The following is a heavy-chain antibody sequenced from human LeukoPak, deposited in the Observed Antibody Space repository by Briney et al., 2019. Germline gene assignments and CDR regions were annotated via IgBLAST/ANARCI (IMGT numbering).Heavy chain of an antibody. CDR2: INPSSGAT. J-gene: IGHJ4*02. Sequence: GASVKVSCKASGFTFTAYYMHWVRQAPGQGLEWMGWINPSSGATNYAQNFQGRVTMTRATSVSTAYMELSGLRFDDTAVYYCARRYCSSNSCYYFDYWGQGTLVTVPS. CDR1: GFTFTAYY. CDR3: ARRYCSSNSCYYFDY. V-gene: IGHV1-2*02. D-gene: IGHD2-2*01.